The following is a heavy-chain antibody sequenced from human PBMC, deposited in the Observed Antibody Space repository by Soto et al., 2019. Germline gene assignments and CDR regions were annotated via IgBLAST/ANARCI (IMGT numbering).Heavy chain of an antibody. V-gene: IGHV3-30-3*01. CDR2: ISYKGSTK. J-gene: IGHJ4*02. CDR3: ARDLLVGMDWFDY. Sequence: QVQLVESGGGVVQPGGSLRPSCPAPGFPFSTCALHGFRRVPGKGLSGVAVISYKGSTKYYADPVKGRFTISRDNSKNTLYLQMNSLRAEDTAVYYCARDLLVGMDWFDYWGQGTLVTVSS. D-gene: IGHD1-20*01. CDR1: GFPFSTCA.